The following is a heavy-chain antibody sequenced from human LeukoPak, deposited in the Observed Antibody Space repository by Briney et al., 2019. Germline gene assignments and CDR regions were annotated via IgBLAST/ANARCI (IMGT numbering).Heavy chain of an antibody. Sequence: GGSLRLSCAASGFTFSSYWMSWVRQAPGKGLEWVANIKQDGSEKYYVDSVKGRFTISRDNAKNSLYLQMSSLRAEDTALYYCARGVTMIHYDAFDIWGQGTTVTVSS. CDR1: GFTFSSYW. J-gene: IGHJ3*02. CDR2: IKQDGSEK. V-gene: IGHV3-7*03. CDR3: ARGVTMIHYDAFDI. D-gene: IGHD3-22*01.